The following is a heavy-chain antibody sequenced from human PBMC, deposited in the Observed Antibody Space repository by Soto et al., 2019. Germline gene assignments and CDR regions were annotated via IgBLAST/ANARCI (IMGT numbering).Heavy chain of an antibody. V-gene: IGHV4-30-2*01. J-gene: IGHJ5*02. CDR3: ATVPGP. Sequence: ASETLSLTCAVSGGSISSGGYSWSWIRQPPGKGLEWIGYIYHSGSTYYNPSLKSRVTISVDRSKNQFSLKLSSVTAADTAVYYCATVPGPWGQGTLVTVSS. CDR1: GGSISSGGYS. CDR2: IYHSGST.